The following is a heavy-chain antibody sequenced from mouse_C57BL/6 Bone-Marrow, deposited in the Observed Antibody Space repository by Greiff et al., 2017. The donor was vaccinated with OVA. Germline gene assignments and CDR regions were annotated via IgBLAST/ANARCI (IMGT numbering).Heavy chain of an antibody. CDR1: GYAFSSYW. V-gene: IGHV1-80*01. CDR3: AIGITTVVATEY. J-gene: IGHJ4*01. CDR2: IYPGDGDT. Sequence: VKLQESGAELVKPGASVKISCKASGYAFSSYWMNWVKQRPGKGLEWIGQIYPGDGDTNYNGKFKGKATLTVDKSSSTAYMQLSSLTSEDSAVYYCAIGITTVVATEYWGQGTSVTVSS. D-gene: IGHD1-1*01.